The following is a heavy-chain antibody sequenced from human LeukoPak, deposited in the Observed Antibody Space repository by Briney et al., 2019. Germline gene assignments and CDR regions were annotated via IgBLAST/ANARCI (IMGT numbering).Heavy chain of an antibody. Sequence: GGSLRLSCAASGFTFSPYVMHWVRQAPGKGLEWVSAISGSGGSTYYADSVKGRFTISRDNSKNTLYLQMNSLRAEDTAVYYCAKDAFKLWSVYYFDYWGQGTLVTVSS. D-gene: IGHD3-10*01. CDR1: GFTFSPYV. CDR2: ISGSGGST. J-gene: IGHJ4*02. V-gene: IGHV3-23*01. CDR3: AKDAFKLWSVYYFDY.